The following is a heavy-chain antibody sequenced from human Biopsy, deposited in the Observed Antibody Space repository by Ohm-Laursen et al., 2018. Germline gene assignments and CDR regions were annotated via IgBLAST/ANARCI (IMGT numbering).Heavy chain of an antibody. D-gene: IGHD2-21*02. V-gene: IGHV1-58*02. Sequence: SSVKVSCKASGFTFNRSAMQWVRQARGQRLEWIGWIVVGGGNTNYAQKFQERVTITRDMSTSTAYMELSSLRSEDTAVYYCASRPNCGGDCSSGFDYWGQGTLVTVSS. CDR2: IVVGGGNT. J-gene: IGHJ4*02. CDR3: ASRPNCGGDCSSGFDY. CDR1: GFTFNRSA.